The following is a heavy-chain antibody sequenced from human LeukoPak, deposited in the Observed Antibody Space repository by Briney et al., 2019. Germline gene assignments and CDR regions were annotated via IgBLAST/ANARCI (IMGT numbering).Heavy chain of an antibody. D-gene: IGHD3-3*01. J-gene: IGHJ4*02. Sequence: GGSLRLSCTASGFAFSNYAMSWVRQAPGKGLEWVSVISGSGGSTYYADSVKGRFTISRDNARDTLYLQMNSLRAEDTAVYYCARDGVGLGYWGQGTLVTVSS. CDR1: GFAFSNYA. CDR2: ISGSGGST. V-gene: IGHV3-23*01. CDR3: ARDGVGLGY.